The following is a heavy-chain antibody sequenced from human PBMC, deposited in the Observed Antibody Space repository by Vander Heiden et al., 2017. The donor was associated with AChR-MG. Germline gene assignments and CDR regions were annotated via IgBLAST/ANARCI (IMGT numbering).Heavy chain of an antibody. Sequence: QGLPVQSGAELKRPGAPVKVSCKASVYNFMGYTIHWVRQAPGQRLEWIGWSEADNAATKSSQEVQGRLSTTRDTSANTAYMELSGVRAEDTAVYFYAKEQARDCGAFDIWGQGTMVTVSS. CDR2: SEADNAAT. CDR3: AKEQARDCGAFDI. D-gene: IGHD2-21*01. CDR1: VYNFMGYT. J-gene: IGHJ3*02. V-gene: IGHV1-3*02.